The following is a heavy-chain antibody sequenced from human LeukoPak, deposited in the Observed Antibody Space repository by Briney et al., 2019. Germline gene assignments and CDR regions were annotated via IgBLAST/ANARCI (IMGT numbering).Heavy chain of an antibody. CDR3: ASLVRGVIPANDY. Sequence: ASVKVSCKASGYTFTSYAMNWVRQAPGQGLEWMGWINPNSGGTNYARKFQGRVTMTRDTSISTAYMELSRLRSDDTAVYYCASLVRGVIPANDYWGQGTLVTVSS. J-gene: IGHJ4*02. CDR2: INPNSGGT. D-gene: IGHD3-10*01. V-gene: IGHV1-2*02. CDR1: GYTFTSYA.